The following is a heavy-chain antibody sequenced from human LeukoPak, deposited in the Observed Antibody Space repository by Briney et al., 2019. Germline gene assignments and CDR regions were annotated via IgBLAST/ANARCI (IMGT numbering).Heavy chain of an antibody. CDR3: ARGPRVDSSGYLHFDY. V-gene: IGHV5-51*01. J-gene: IGHJ4*02. CDR2: IYPGDSDT. D-gene: IGHD3-22*01. CDR1: GYSFTSYW. Sequence: GESLKISCKGSGYSFTSYWIGWVRQMPGKGLEWMGIIYPGDSDTRYSPSFQGQVTISADKSISTAYLQWSSLKASDTAMYYCARGPRVDSSGYLHFDYWGQGTLVTVS.